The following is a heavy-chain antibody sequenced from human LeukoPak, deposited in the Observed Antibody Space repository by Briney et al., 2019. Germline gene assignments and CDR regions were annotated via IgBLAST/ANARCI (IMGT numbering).Heavy chain of an antibody. CDR1: GFTFSSYE. CDR2: ISSSGSTI. Sequence: PGGSLRLSCAASGFTFSSYEMNWVRQTPGKGLEWVSYISSSGSTIYYADSVKGRFTISRDNAKNSLYLQMNSLRAEDTAVYYCARDYGVFDYWGQGTLVTVSS. J-gene: IGHJ4*02. CDR3: ARDYGVFDY. D-gene: IGHD3-16*01. V-gene: IGHV3-48*03.